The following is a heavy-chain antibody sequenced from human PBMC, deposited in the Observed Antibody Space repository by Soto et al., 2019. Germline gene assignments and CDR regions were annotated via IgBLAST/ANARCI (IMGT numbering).Heavy chain of an antibody. CDR1: GFTFSSYA. J-gene: IGHJ5*02. D-gene: IGHD3-3*01. Sequence: PGWSLRLSCAASGFTFSSYAMSWVRQAPGKGLEWVSAISGSGGSTYYADSVKGRFTISRDNSKNTLYLQMNSLRAEDTAVYYCAKAPYDFWSGFMWFDPWGQGTLVTVSS. CDR3: AKAPYDFWSGFMWFDP. CDR2: ISGSGGST. V-gene: IGHV3-23*01.